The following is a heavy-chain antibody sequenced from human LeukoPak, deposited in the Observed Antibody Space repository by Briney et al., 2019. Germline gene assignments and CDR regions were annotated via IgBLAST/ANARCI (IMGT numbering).Heavy chain of an antibody. CDR3: AGATSREAFDI. CDR1: GGSISDYY. CDR2: IYYSGST. D-gene: IGHD2-2*01. V-gene: IGHV4-59*01. J-gene: IGHJ3*02. Sequence: SETLSLTSTVSGGSISDYYWSSIPQPPGKGLEWIGYIYYSGSTNYTPSLKSRVTISINTSKNQFSLRLSSVTAADTAVYYCAGATSREAFDIWGQGTRVTVSS.